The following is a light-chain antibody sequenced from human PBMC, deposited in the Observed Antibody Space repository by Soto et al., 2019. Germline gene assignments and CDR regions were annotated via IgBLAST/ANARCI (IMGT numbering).Light chain of an antibody. J-gene: IGLJ2*01. V-gene: IGLV7-46*01. CDR2: DTN. Sequence: QAVVTQEPSLTVSPGGTVTLTCGFTTGAVTSSHYPYWFQQKPGQAPRTLIYDTNNKHSWTPARFSGSLLGGKAALTLSGAQQEDEADYSCSFSYSGARVFGGGTKLTVL. CDR3: SFSYSGARV. CDR1: TGAVTSSHY.